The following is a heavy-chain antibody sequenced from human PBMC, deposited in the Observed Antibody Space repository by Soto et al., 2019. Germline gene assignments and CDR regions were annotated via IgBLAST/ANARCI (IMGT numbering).Heavy chain of an antibody. V-gene: IGHV4-34*01. D-gene: IGHD3-22*01. J-gene: IGHJ4*01. CDR2: ISHRGST. CDR1: GGSFSGYY. CDR3: ARAGDSSGYSDY. Sequence: SSETLSLTCAVYGGSFSGYYWIWIRQPPGKGLEWIGEISHRGSTNYNPSLKSRITMSVDTSKNQFSLKLNSVTAADTAVYYCARAGDSSGYSDYWGHGILVTVSS.